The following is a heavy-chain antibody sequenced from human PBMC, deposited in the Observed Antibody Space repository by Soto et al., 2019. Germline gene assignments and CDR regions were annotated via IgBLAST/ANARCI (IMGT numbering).Heavy chain of an antibody. J-gene: IGHJ4*02. CDR3: ARDHPHSYGVYYFDY. CDR2: VYYSGST. CDR1: GGSISSYH. D-gene: IGHD5-18*01. V-gene: IGHV4-59*13. Sequence: SETLSLTCTVSGGSISSYHWSWIRRPPGKGLEWIGYVYYSGSTNYNPSLKSRVTIAIDRSKNQFSLKVSSVTAADTAVYYCARDHPHSYGVYYFDYWGQGTPVTVSS.